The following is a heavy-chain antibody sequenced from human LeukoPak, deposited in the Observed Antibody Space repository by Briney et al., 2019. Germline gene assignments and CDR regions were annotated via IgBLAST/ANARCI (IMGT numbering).Heavy chain of an antibody. CDR1: GFTFSSYA. CDR2: ISGSGGST. J-gene: IGHJ4*02. CDR3: AKELTNYCGGDCYSDC. D-gene: IGHD2-21*02. V-gene: IGHV3-23*01. Sequence: PGGSLRLSCAASGFTFSSYAMSWVRQAPGKGLEWVSTISGSGGSTYYADSVKGRFTISRDNSKNTLYLQMNSLRAEDTAVYYCAKELTNYCGGDCYSDCWGQGTLVTVSS.